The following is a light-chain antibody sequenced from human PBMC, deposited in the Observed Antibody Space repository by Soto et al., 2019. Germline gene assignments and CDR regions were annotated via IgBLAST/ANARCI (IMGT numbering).Light chain of an antibody. Sequence: DIVMTQSPDSLAVSLGERATINCKYSQSVLFSSNNKNYLAWYQQKPGQPPKLLIYWASTRQSGVPDRFSGSGSWTDFTLTISSLQAEDVAVYFCQQYYTTPPWTFGQGTKVDIK. CDR3: QQYYTTPPWT. V-gene: IGKV4-1*01. CDR2: WAS. CDR1: QSVLFSSNNKNY. J-gene: IGKJ1*01.